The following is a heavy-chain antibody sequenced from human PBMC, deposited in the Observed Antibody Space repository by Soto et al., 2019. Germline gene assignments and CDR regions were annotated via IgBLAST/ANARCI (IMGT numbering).Heavy chain of an antibody. CDR3: ATWRQREHAYDV. D-gene: IGHD1-1*01. J-gene: IGHJ3*01. Sequence: DVPLVESGGGLIHRGGSLRLSCAVVGMTVSGKKYVAWVRQAPGKGLAWVSGVYDADGKYYADSVKGRFTTSRDSSKTIVYLEMNDLGPEDTAIYYCATWRQREHAYDVWGQGTTVTVSS. CDR2: VYDADGK. V-gene: IGHV3-53*01. CDR1: GMTVSGKKY.